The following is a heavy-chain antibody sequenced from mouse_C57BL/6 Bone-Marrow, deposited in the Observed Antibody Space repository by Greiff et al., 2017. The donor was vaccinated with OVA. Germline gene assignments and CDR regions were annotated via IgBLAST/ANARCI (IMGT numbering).Heavy chain of an antibody. CDR3: TRGVVNFDY. CDR1: GFTFSNYW. CDR2: IRLKSDNYAT. Sequence: EVKLMESGGGLVQPGGSMKLSCVASGFTFSNYWMNWVRQSPEKGLEWVAQIRLKSDNYATHYAESVKGRFTISRDDSKSSVYLQMNNLRAEDTGIYYCTRGVVNFDYWGQGTTLTVSS. V-gene: IGHV6-3*01. J-gene: IGHJ2*01. D-gene: IGHD1-1*01.